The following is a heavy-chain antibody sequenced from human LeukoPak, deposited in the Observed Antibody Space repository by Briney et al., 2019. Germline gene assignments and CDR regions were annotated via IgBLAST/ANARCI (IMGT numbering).Heavy chain of an antibody. CDR1: GFTFSSYA. Sequence: GGSLRLSCAASGFTFSSYAMSWVRQAPGKGLEWVSAISGSGGSAYYADSVKGRFTISRDNSKNTLYLQMNSLRAEDTAVYYCAKGGRWLHRTPFDYWGQGTLVTVSS. J-gene: IGHJ4*02. CDR2: ISGSGGSA. D-gene: IGHD5-24*01. CDR3: AKGGRWLHRTPFDY. V-gene: IGHV3-23*01.